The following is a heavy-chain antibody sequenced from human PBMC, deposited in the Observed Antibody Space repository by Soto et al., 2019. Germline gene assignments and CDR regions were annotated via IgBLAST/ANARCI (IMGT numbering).Heavy chain of an antibody. V-gene: IGHV3-66*01. J-gene: IGHJ6*02. CDR1: GFTVSSNY. Sequence: VQLVESGGGLVQPGGSLRLSCAASGFTVSSNYMSWVRQAPGKGLEWVSVIYTGGRTYYADSVKGRFTNSRDNSKNTVHLQMNSLRAEVTAVYYCARDLSSDYGMDVWGQGTTVTVSS. CDR2: IYTGGRT. CDR3: ARDLSSDYGMDV.